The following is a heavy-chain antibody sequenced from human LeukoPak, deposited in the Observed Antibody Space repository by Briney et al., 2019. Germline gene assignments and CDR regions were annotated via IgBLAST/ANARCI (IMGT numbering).Heavy chain of an antibody. Sequence: GGSLRLSCAVPGFTFSNYAMNWVRKAPGKGLEGVSSISISSSYIYYADSVKGRFTTSTDNAKNSLYLQMNSLRAEDTAVYYCARVKEGNYYYYYYMDVWGKGTTVTVSS. V-gene: IGHV3-21*01. J-gene: IGHJ6*03. CDR1: GFTFSNYA. CDR2: ISISSSYI. CDR3: ARVKEGNYYYYYYMDV.